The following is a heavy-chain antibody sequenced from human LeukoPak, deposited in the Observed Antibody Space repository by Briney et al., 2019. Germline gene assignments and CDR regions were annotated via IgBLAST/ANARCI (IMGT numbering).Heavy chain of an antibody. V-gene: IGHV1-69*06. CDR3: ARSLPGDYYGSGSYYRPWFDP. J-gene: IGHJ5*02. D-gene: IGHD3-10*01. CDR1: GGAFSSYA. Sequence: GASVKVSCKASGGAFSSYAISWVRQAPGQGLEWMGGINPIFGTANYAQKFQGRVTITADKSTSTAYMELSSLRSEDTAVYYCARSLPGDYYGSGSYYRPWFDPWGQGTLVTVSS. CDR2: INPIFGTA.